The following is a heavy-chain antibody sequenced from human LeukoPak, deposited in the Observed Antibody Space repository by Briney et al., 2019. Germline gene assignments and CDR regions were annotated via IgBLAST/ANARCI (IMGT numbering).Heavy chain of an antibody. J-gene: IGHJ1*01. CDR2: IRSKADSYAT. D-gene: IGHD6-19*01. CDR3: LYSSGWYSEYFQH. CDR1: GFTFSSYA. V-gene: IGHV3-73*01. Sequence: PGGSLRLSCAASGFTFSSYAMSWVRQASGKGLEWVGRIRSKADSYATAYAASVKGRFTISRDDSKNTAYLQMNSLKTEDTAVYYCLYSSGWYSEYFQHWGQGTLVTVSS.